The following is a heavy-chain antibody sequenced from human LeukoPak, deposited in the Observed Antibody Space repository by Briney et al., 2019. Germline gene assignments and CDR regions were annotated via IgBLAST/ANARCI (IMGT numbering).Heavy chain of an antibody. D-gene: IGHD2-15*01. Sequence: PGGSLRLSCAASGFTFSSYAMHWVRQAPGKGLEWVAVISYDGSNKYCADSVKGRFTISRDNSKNTLYLQMNSLRAEDTAVYYCCLLVVAATDRDYWGQGTLVTVSS. CDR3: CLLVVAATDRDY. J-gene: IGHJ4*02. CDR1: GFTFSSYA. V-gene: IGHV3-30*04. CDR2: ISYDGSNK.